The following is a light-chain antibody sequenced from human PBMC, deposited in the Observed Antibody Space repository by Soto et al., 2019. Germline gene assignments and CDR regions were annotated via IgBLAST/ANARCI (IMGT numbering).Light chain of an antibody. Sequence: EIVLTQSPGTLSLSPGERATLSCRASQSVSSSYLAWYQQKPGQAPRLLIYGASSRATGIPDRLSGSGSGTDFTLTISRLEPEDFAVYYCQQYGSSRSTFGGGTKVDIK. CDR1: QSVSSSY. V-gene: IGKV3-20*01. CDR3: QQYGSSRST. CDR2: GAS. J-gene: IGKJ4*01.